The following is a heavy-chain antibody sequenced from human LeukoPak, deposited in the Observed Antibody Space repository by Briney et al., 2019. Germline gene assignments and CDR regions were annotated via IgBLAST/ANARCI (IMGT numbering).Heavy chain of an antibody. V-gene: IGHV3-23*01. CDR1: GFTFSSYA. D-gene: IGHD6-25*01. CDR3: AKDPASGINWFDP. Sequence: GGSLRLSCAASGFTFSSYAMSWVRRAPGKGLEWVSAIVGSGGSTYYADSVKGRFTISRDNSKNTLYLQMNSLRAEDTAVYYCAKDPASGINWFDPWGQGTLVTVSS. J-gene: IGHJ5*02. CDR2: IVGSGGST.